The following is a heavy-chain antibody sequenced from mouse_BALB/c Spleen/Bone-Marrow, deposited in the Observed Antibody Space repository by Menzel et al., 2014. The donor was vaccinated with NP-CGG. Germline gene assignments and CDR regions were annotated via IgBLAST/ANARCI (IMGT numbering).Heavy chain of an antibody. Sequence: LQQPGSELVRPGASVKLSCKASGYTFTTYWIHWVKQRHGQGLEWIGNIYPGSGNTNYGEKFKTKGTLTVDTSSSTAYMHLSSLTSEDSAVYYCTRWNGHYEGFAYWGQGTQVTVSA. V-gene: IGHV1S22*01. J-gene: IGHJ3*01. CDR1: GYTFTTYW. CDR3: TRWNGHYEGFAY. D-gene: IGHD2-1*01. CDR2: IYPGSGNT.